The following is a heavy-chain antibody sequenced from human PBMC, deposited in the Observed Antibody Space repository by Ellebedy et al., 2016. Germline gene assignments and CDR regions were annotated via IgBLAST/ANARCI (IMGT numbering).Heavy chain of an antibody. Sequence: GGSLRLSCAASGFTFDRHVMHWVRQAPGKGLEWVAVIWADGSHDYFADSVKGRFTISRDNSKRTLYLQMNSLRAEDTAVYYCARDLGLYYYGMDVWGQGTTVTVSS. J-gene: IGHJ6*02. V-gene: IGHV3-33*08. CDR2: IWADGSHD. CDR3: ARDLGLYYYGMDV. D-gene: IGHD3-16*01. CDR1: GFTFDRHV.